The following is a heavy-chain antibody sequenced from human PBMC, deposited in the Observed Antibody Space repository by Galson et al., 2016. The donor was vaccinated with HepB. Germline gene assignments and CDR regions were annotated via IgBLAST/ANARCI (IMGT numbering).Heavy chain of an antibody. Sequence: SLRLSCAASGFTFSSFWMNWVRQAPGKGLEWVANIKQDGRETYYVDSVKGRFTISRDNAKSSLSLQLDRLRGDDTAVYYCARAQGNPARRAAYFDNWGQGIMVTVSS. CDR3: ARAQGNPARRAAYFDN. D-gene: IGHD1-14*01. V-gene: IGHV3-7*04. CDR2: IKQDGRET. J-gene: IGHJ4*02. CDR1: GFTFSSFW.